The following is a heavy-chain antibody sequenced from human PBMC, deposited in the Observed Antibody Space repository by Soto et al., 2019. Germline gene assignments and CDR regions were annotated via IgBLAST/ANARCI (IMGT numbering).Heavy chain of an antibody. J-gene: IGHJ6*02. CDR1: GYTFTSYG. CDR3: ARDQYDILTGYSRYYYYGMDV. D-gene: IGHD3-9*01. V-gene: IGHV1-18*01. Sequence: ASVKVSCKASGYTFTSYGISWVRQAPGQGLEWMGWISAYNGNTNYAQKLQGRVTITTDTSTSTAYMELRSLRSDDTAVYYCARDQYDILTGYSRYYYYGMDVWGQGTTVTVSS. CDR2: ISAYNGNT.